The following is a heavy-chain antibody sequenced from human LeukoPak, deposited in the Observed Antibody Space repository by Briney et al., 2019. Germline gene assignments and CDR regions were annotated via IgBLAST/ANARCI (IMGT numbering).Heavy chain of an antibody. CDR3: AREREYNYGHMLGY. V-gene: IGHV3-21*01. CDR1: GFTLSSYS. J-gene: IGHJ4*02. CDR2: ISSSIYI. Sequence: GSLRLSCAAAGFTLSSYSMNWVRQAPGKGLEWVSSISSSIYIYYADSLKGRFTISRDNAKNSLYLQMNSLRAEDTAVYYCAREREYNYGHMLGYWGQGTLVTVSS. D-gene: IGHD5-18*01.